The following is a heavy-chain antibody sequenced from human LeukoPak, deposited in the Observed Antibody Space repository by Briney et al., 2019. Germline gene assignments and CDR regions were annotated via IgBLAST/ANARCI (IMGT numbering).Heavy chain of an antibody. CDR2: ISSSGSTI. CDR3: ARVRYYDSSGYWYYFDY. D-gene: IGHD3-22*01. Sequence: QPGGSLRLSCAASGFTLSSYEMNWVRQAPGKGLEWVSYISSSGSTIYYADSVKGRFTISRDNAKNSLYLQMNSLRAEDTAVYYCARVRYYDSSGYWYYFDYWGQGTLVTVSS. CDR1: GFTLSSYE. V-gene: IGHV3-48*03. J-gene: IGHJ4*02.